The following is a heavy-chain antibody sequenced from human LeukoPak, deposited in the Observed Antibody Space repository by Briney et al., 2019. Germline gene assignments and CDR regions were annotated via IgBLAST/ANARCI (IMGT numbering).Heavy chain of an antibody. CDR3: ASASSSGPYYFDY. V-gene: IGHV3-7*01. CDR1: GFTFSSYW. CDR2: IKQDGSEK. Sequence: GGSLRLSCAAPGFTFSSYWMSWVRQAPGKGLNWVANIKQDGSEKYYVDSVKGRFTISRDNAKNSLYLQMNSLRAEDTAVYYCASASSSGPYYFDYWGQGTLVTVSS. J-gene: IGHJ4*02. D-gene: IGHD6-19*01.